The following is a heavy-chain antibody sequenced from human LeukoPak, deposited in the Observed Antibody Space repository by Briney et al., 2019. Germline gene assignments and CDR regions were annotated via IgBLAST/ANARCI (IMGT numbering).Heavy chain of an antibody. CDR3: ARDYCSSTSCLFDY. D-gene: IGHD2-2*01. Sequence: GASVKVSCKASGYTLTGYHLHWVRQAPGHGLEWMGRINPNNGDTIYAQKFQGRVNMTRDTSISTAYMELSRLRSDDTAVYYCARDYCSSTSCLFDYWGQGTLVTVSS. CDR1: GYTLTGYH. V-gene: IGHV1-2*06. CDR2: INPNNGDT. J-gene: IGHJ4*02.